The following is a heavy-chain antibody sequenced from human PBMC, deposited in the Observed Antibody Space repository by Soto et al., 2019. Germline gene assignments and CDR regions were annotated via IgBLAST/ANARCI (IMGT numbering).Heavy chain of an antibody. Sequence: PGGSLRLSCAASGFTFSSYGMHWVRQAPGKGLEWVAVISYDGSNKYYADSVKGRFTISRDNSKNTLYLQRNSLRAEDTAVYYCAKDGRGDYYDSSGYHYWGQGTLVTVSS. D-gene: IGHD3-22*01. CDR3: AKDGRGDYYDSSGYHY. CDR2: ISYDGSNK. V-gene: IGHV3-30*18. J-gene: IGHJ4*02. CDR1: GFTFSSYG.